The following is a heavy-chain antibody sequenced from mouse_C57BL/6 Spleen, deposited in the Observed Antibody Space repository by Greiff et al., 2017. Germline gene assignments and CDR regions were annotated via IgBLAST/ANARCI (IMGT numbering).Heavy chain of an antibody. V-gene: IGHV1-52*01. J-gene: IGHJ2*01. CDR3: ARGGGTYYFDY. CDR2: IDPSDSET. CDR1: GYTFTSYW. Sequence: VQLQQSGAELVRPGSSVKLSCKASGYTFTSYWMHWVKQRPIQGLEWIGNIDPSDSETHYNQKFKDKATLTVDKSSSTAYMQLSSLTSEDSAVYYCARGGGTYYFDYWGQGTTLTVSS. D-gene: IGHD4-1*01.